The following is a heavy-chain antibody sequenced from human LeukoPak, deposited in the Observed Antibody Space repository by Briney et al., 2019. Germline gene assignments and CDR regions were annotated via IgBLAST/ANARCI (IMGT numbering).Heavy chain of an antibody. CDR3: AKVHYTASFPGSFPGRNYFDS. CDR2: IGARGDVT. CDR1: GFAFSGYA. V-gene: IGHV3-23*01. Sequence: GGSLRLSCTVSGFAFSGYAMSWVRQAPGKGPEWVSSIGARGDVTYSADSVKGRFTISRDNSKRTLFLQMNSLKAEDTAVYYCAKVHYTASFPGSFPGRNYFDSWGQGSLVTVSS. J-gene: IGHJ4*02. D-gene: IGHD1-26*01.